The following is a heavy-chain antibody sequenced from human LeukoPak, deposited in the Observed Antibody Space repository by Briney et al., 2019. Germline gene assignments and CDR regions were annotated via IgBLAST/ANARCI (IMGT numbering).Heavy chain of an antibody. CDR1: GGSISSYY. V-gene: IGHV4-59*01. J-gene: IGHJ4*02. Sequence: PSETLSLTCTVSGGSISSYYWSWIRQPPGKGLEWIGYIYYSGSTNYNPSLKSRVTISVDTSKNQFSLKLSSVTAADTAVYYCARGMITFGGVIVKGPNYFDYWGQGTLVTVSS. CDR3: ARGMITFGGVIVKGPNYFDY. CDR2: IYYSGST. D-gene: IGHD3-16*02.